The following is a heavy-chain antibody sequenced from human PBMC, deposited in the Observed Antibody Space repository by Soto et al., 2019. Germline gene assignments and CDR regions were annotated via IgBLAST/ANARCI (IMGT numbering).Heavy chain of an antibody. CDR3: ARGGYSSSWLPDY. V-gene: IGHV1-2*04. CDR1: GYTFTGYY. Sequence: QVQLVQSGTEVKRPGASVRVSCKASGYTFTGYYMHWVRQAPGQGLEWMGWINPNSGGTNYAQKFQGWVTMTRDTSISTAYMELSRLRSDDTAVYYCARGGYSSSWLPDYWGQGTLVTVSS. J-gene: IGHJ4*02. CDR2: INPNSGGT. D-gene: IGHD6-13*01.